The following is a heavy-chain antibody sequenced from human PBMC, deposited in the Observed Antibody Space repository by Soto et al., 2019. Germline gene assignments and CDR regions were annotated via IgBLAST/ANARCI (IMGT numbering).Heavy chain of an antibody. V-gene: IGHV4-4*02. CDR3: ARYYYGSGSRFDY. CDR1: GGSVSSSSSW. CDR2: IYHTGST. D-gene: IGHD3-10*01. Sequence: SETLSLTCTVSGGSVSSSSSWWTWVRQPPGKGLEWIGEIYHTGSTNYNPSLRNRATVSVDKSKNQFSLKMTSVTAADTAFYYCARYYYGSGSRFDYWGQGALVTVSS. J-gene: IGHJ4*02.